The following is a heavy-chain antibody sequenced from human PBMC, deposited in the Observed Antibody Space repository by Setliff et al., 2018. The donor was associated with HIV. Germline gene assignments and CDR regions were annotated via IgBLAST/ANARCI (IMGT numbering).Heavy chain of an antibody. CDR1: GGSISSGSYY. CDR3: ARDISSWSLRRGGTKKYSYYGMDV. D-gene: IGHD6-13*01. J-gene: IGHJ6*02. V-gene: IGHV4-61*02. Sequence: SETLSLTCTVSGGSISSGSYYWSWIRQPAGKGLEWIGRIYTSGSTKYNPSLKSRVTISVDTSKNQFSLKVSPVTAADTAVYYCARDISSWSLRRGGTKKYSYYGMDVWGQGTTVTVSS. CDR2: IYTSGST.